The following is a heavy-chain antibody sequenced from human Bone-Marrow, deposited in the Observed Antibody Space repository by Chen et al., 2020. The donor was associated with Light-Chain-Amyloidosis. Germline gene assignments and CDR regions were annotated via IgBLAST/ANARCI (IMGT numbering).Heavy chain of an antibody. V-gene: IGHV3-74*01. CDR2: IKSDGSAT. CDR1: GFTFNDYW. J-gene: IGHJ4*02. Sequence: EVQLVESGGGLVQPGGSLRLSCAASGFTFNDYWMHWVRQVPGKGLVWVARIKSDGSATNYADSVKGRFTVSRDNAKNTLYLQMNNLRAEDTATYYCARGLFGSGSALPLDFWGEGTLVTVSS. D-gene: IGHD3-10*01. CDR3: ARGLFGSGSALPLDF.